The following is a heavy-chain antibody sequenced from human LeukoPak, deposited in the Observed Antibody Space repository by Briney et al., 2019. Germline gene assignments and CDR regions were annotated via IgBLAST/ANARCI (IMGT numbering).Heavy chain of an antibody. CDR2: ISAYNGNT. V-gene: IGHV1-18*01. D-gene: IGHD1-26*01. CDR1: GYTFTSYG. CDR3: VRRWEPQLAFDI. Sequence: ASVKVSCKASGYTFTSYGISWVRQAPGQGLEWMGWISAYNGNTNYAQKLQGRVTMTTDTSTSTAYMELRSLRSDDTAVYYCVRRWEPQLAFDIWGQGTMVTVSS. J-gene: IGHJ3*02.